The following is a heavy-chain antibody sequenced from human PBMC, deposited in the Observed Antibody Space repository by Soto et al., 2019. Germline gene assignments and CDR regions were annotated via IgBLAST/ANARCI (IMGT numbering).Heavy chain of an antibody. D-gene: IGHD1-26*01. J-gene: IGHJ4*02. V-gene: IGHV4-30-2*01. Sequence: SETLSLTCAVSGDSISSGGYSWSWIRQPPGKGLEWIGYIYHSGSTYYNPSLKSRVTISVDRSKNQFSLKLSSVTAADTAVYYCTRAGVVGATALDYWGQGTLVTVSS. CDR1: GDSISSGGYS. CDR3: TRAGVVGATALDY. CDR2: IYHSGST.